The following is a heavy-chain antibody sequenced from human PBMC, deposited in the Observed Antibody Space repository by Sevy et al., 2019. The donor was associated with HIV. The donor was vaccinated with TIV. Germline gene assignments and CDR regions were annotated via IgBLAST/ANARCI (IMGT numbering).Heavy chain of an antibody. CDR3: ARDHWYYYGSGSYPDYYYYGMDV. J-gene: IGHJ6*02. CDR1: GYTFTSYY. CDR2: INPSGGST. Sequence: ASVKVSCKASGYTFTSYYMHWVRQAPGQGLEWMGIINPSGGSTSYAQKFQGRVTMTRDTSTSTVYMELSSLRSEDTAVYYCARDHWYYYGSGSYPDYYYYGMDVRGQGTTVTVSS. V-gene: IGHV1-46*03. D-gene: IGHD3-10*01.